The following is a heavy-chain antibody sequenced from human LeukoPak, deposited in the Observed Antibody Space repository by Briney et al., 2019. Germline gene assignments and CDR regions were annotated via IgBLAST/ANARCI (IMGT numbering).Heavy chain of an antibody. CDR1: GFTFSNFA. J-gene: IGHJ4*02. D-gene: IGHD6-13*01. Sequence: PGGSLRLSFAASGFTFSNFAMHWGRQAPGKGLEWVAVISYDGSRKDYADSAKGRFTISRDNSKNALYLEMNSLTTEDTAVYYCATAPLYSSSWYFRGYFDDWGQGTLVTVSS. CDR2: ISYDGSRK. CDR3: ATAPLYSSSWYFRGYFDD. V-gene: IGHV3-30*04.